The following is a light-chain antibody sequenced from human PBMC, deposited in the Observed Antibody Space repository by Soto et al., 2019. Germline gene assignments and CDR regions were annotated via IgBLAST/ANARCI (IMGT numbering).Light chain of an antibody. CDR3: QQYNNWRPHT. J-gene: IGKJ2*01. V-gene: IGKV3-15*01. CDR1: QSVGSN. CDR2: GAS. Sequence: ETVMTQSPATLSVSPGEGATLSCRASQSVGSNLAWYQQRPGQAPRLLIYGASTRATGIPARFSGSGSGTEFALTISGLQSEDFVVYYCQQYNNWRPHTCGQGTKLEIK.